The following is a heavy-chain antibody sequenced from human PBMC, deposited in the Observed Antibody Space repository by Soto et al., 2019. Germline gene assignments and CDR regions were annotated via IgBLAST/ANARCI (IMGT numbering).Heavy chain of an antibody. D-gene: IGHD6-6*01. CDR3: ARAPSSSSAADY. J-gene: IGHJ4*02. V-gene: IGHV4-30-2*05. Sequence: SETLSLTCAVSGGSISSGGYSWSWIRQPPGKGLEWIGYIYDSESAYYNPSLKSRVTISMDTSKNHFAMRLSSVTGADTAVYYCARAPSSSSAADYWGQGTLVTVSS. CDR2: IYDSESA. CDR1: GGSISSGGYS.